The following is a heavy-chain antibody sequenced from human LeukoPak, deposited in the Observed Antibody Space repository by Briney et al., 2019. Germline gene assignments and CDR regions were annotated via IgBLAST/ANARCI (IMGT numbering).Heavy chain of an antibody. V-gene: IGHV3-73*01. CDR3: TRRYCSGGSCYSDY. D-gene: IGHD2-15*01. CDR2: IRSRANSYAT. J-gene: IGHJ4*02. Sequence: GGSLKLSCAASGFTFSDSGMHWVRQASGKGLEWVGRIRSRANSYATAYAASVRGRFTISRDDSKNTAYLQMNSLRTEDTAVYYCTRRYCSGGSCYSDYWGKGTLVTVSS. CDR1: GFTFSDSG.